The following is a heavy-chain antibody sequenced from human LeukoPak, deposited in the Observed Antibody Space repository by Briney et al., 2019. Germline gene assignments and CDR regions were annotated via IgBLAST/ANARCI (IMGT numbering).Heavy chain of an antibody. CDR3: ARGGGYYYFDY. V-gene: IGHV3-7*01. CDR1: GFTFSSYW. CDR2: IKQDGSEK. D-gene: IGHD3-22*01. J-gene: IGHJ4*02. Sequence: GGSLRLSCAASGFTFSSYWMSWVRQAPGKRLEWVANIKQDGSEKYYVDSVKGRFTISRDNAKNSLYLQMNSLRAEDTAVYYCARGGGYYYFDYWGQGTLVTVSS.